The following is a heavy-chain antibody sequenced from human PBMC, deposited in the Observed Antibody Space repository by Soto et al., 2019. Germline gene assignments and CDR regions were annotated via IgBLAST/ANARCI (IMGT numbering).Heavy chain of an antibody. D-gene: IGHD4-4*01. CDR1: GYSFTSYW. CDR2: IYPGDSDT. Sequence: GESLKISCKGSGYSFTSYWIGWVRQMPGKGLEWMGIIYPGDSDTRYSPSFQGQVTISADKSISTAYLQWSSLKASDTAMYYCARFVYSNYGGGNYYYYMDVWGKGTTVTVSS. J-gene: IGHJ6*03. CDR3: ARFVYSNYGGGNYYYYMDV. V-gene: IGHV5-51*01.